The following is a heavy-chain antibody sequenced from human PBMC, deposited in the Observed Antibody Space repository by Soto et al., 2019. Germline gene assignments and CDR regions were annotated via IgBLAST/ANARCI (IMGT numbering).Heavy chain of an antibody. J-gene: IGHJ6*02. Sequence: GGSLRLSCTASGFTFGDYAMSWFRQAPGKGLEWVGFIRSKAYGGTTEYAASVKGRFTISRDDSKSIAYLQMNSLKTEDTAVYYCTRDRWELLSTYYYYYGMDVWGQGTAVTVSS. D-gene: IGHD1-26*01. CDR2: IRSKAYGGTT. CDR3: TRDRWELLSTYYYYYGMDV. CDR1: GFTFGDYA. V-gene: IGHV3-49*03.